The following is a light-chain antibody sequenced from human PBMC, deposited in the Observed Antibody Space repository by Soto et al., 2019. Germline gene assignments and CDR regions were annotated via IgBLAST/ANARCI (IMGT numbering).Light chain of an antibody. CDR3: ETWDSNTRV. CDR2: LESSGSY. Sequence: QPVLTQSSCASASLGSSVKLTCTLSSGHSSYIIAWHQQQPGKAPRYLMKLESSGSYNKGSGVPDRFSGSSSGADRYLTISNLQFEDEADYYCETWDSNTRVFGGGTKLTVL. J-gene: IGLJ3*02. CDR1: SGHSSYI. V-gene: IGLV4-60*02.